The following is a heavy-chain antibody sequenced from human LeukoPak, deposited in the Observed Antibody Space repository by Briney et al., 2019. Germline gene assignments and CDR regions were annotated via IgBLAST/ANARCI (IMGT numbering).Heavy chain of an antibody. D-gene: IGHD3-22*01. CDR1: GFTFSTYS. CDR3: ARGSTYYDSSGQVPFDY. J-gene: IGHJ4*02. V-gene: IGHV3-48*01. Sequence: GGSLRLSCAASGFTFSTYSMNWVRQAPGKGPEWVSYISSSSSTIYYADSVKGRFTISRDNAKNSLYLQMNSLRAEDTAVYYCARGSTYYDSSGQVPFDYWGQGTLVTVSS. CDR2: ISSSSSTI.